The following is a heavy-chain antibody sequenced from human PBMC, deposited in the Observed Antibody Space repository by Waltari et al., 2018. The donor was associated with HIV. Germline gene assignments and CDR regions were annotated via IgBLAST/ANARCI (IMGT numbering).Heavy chain of an antibody. CDR1: GFSFSGYW. V-gene: IGHV3-74*02. D-gene: IGHD3-3*01. J-gene: IGHJ6*02. Sequence: LVESGGGSVQPGKSLKLSCAASGFSFSGYWMHWVRQSPGKGLVWVASINSDGSATNYAGSVKGRFSISRDNRNSVLYLYMNKLRVDDTAVYYCTKEGYAYDFWSGSNSYYGLDVWGQGTTVTVSS. CDR2: INSDGSAT. CDR3: TKEGYAYDFWSGSNSYYGLDV.